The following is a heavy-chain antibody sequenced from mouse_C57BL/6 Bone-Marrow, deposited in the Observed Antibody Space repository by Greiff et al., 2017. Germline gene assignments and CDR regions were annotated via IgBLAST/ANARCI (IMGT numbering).Heavy chain of an antibody. V-gene: IGHV1-55*01. D-gene: IGHD2-3*01. Sequence: VQLQQSGAELVKPGASVKMSCTASGYTFTSYCITWVKQRPGQGLEWIGGIYPGSGSTNYNEKFKCKATLTVDTSSSTAYMQLSSLTSEDAAVYYCARWGDGGYYDDAMGYWGRGTAATVSA. CDR3: ARWGDGGYYDDAMGY. CDR2: IYPGSGST. J-gene: IGHJ4*01. CDR1: GYTFTSYC.